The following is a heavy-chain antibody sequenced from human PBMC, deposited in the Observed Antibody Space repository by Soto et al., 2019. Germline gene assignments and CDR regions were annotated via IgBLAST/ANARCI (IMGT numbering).Heavy chain of an antibody. CDR3: ARAYCSGGSCYRWGSDP. V-gene: IGHV4-30-2*01. CDR1: GGSISSGGYS. D-gene: IGHD2-15*01. J-gene: IGHJ5*02. Sequence: QLQLQESGSGLVKPSQTLSLTCAVSGGSISSGGYSWSWIRQPPGKGLEWIGYIYHSGSTYYNPSLTSRVTKTVDRSKNQFSLKLSSVTAADTAVYYCARAYCSGGSCYRWGSDPWGQGTLVTVSS. CDR2: IYHSGST.